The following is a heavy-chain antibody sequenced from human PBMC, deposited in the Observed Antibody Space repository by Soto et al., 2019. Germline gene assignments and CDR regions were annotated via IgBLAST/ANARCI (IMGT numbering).Heavy chain of an antibody. J-gene: IGHJ3*02. CDR3: ARDQGDGYIGAFDI. Sequence: QVQLVQSGAEVKKPGASVKVSCKASGYTFTSYGISWVRQAPGQGLEWMGWISAYNGNTNYAQKLQGRVTMTTASSRSTGDMELRSLRSDDTAVYYCARDQGDGYIGAFDIWGQGTMVTVSS. CDR2: ISAYNGNT. D-gene: IGHD5-12*01. V-gene: IGHV1-18*01. CDR1: GYTFTSYG.